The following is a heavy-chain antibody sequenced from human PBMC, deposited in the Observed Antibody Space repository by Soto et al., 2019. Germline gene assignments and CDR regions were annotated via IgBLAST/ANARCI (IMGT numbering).Heavy chain of an antibody. CDR3: ARAGRGGRGRRYCDY. J-gene: IGHJ4*02. Sequence: QVQLQESGPGLVKPSQTLSLTCTVSGGSISSGDYYWSWIRQHPGKGLEWIGNIYYSGTTYYNPSLKSRVTISRDTSKNQFSLKLTSVTAADTAVYYCARAGRGGRGRRYCDYWGQGTLVTVSS. D-gene: IGHD3-10*01. CDR1: GGSISSGDYY. CDR2: IYYSGTT. V-gene: IGHV4-31*03.